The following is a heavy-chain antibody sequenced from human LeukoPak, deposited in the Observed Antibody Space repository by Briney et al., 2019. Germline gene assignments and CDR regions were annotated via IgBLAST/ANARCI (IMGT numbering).Heavy chain of an antibody. D-gene: IGHD5-18*01. J-gene: IGHJ6*03. CDR1: GGSFSGYY. Sequence: PSETLSLTCAVYGGSFSGYYWSWIRQPPGKGLEWIGEINHSGSTNYNPSLKSRVTISVDTSKNQFSLKLRSVTAADTAVYYCARGYSYGDYYYYMDVWGKGTTVTVSS. CDR3: ARGYSYGDYYYYMDV. V-gene: IGHV4-34*01. CDR2: INHSGST.